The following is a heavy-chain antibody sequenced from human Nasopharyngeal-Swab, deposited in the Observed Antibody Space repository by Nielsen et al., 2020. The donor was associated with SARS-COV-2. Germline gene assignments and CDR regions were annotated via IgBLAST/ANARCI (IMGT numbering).Heavy chain of an antibody. CDR3: ARDPVYDYVWGSYRIDAFDI. V-gene: IGHV4-31*03. CDR1: GGSISSGGYY. CDR2: IYYSGST. Sequence: SETLSLTCTVSGGSISSGGYYWSWIRKHPGKGLEWIGYIYYSGSTYYNPSLKSRVTISVDTSKNQFSLKLSSVTAADTAVYYCARDPVYDYVWGSYRIDAFDIWGQGTMVTVSS. J-gene: IGHJ3*02. D-gene: IGHD3-16*02.